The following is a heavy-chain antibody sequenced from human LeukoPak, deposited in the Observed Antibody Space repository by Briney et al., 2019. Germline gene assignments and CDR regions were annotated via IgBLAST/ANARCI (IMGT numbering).Heavy chain of an antibody. Sequence: SVKVSCKATGGTFSSYGVSWVRQAPGQGLEWMGGIIPIFGTSTYAQKFQGRVTITADESTSTAYMELSSLRSEGTAVYYCARSNYYGSGTPDYYYGMDVWGIGTTVTVSS. V-gene: IGHV1-69*13. CDR1: GGTFSSYG. CDR3: ARSNYYGSGTPDYYYGMDV. J-gene: IGHJ6*04. D-gene: IGHD3-10*01. CDR2: IIPIFGTS.